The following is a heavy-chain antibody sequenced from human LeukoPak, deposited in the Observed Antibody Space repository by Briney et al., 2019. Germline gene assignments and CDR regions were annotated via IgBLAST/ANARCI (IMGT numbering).Heavy chain of an antibody. J-gene: IGHJ4*02. D-gene: IGHD2-15*01. CDR2: IKSKTDGGTT. V-gene: IGHV3-15*01. Sequence: GGSLRLSCAASGFTFSNAWMSWVRQAPGKGLGWVGRIKSKTDGGTTDYAAPVKGRFTISRDDSKNTLYLQMNSLKTEDTAVYYCTTANIVVVVAAGDYWGQGTLVTVSS. CDR3: TTANIVVVVAAGDY. CDR1: GFTFSNAW.